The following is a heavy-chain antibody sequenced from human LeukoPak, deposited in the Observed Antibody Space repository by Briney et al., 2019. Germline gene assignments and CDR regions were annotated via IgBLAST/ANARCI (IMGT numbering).Heavy chain of an antibody. J-gene: IGHJ4*02. V-gene: IGHV3-21*01. D-gene: IGHD6-19*01. CDR1: GFTFSRYS. Sequence: PGGSLRLSCAASGFTFSRYSMNWVRQAPGKGLEWVSSISGSSSYIYYADSVKGRFTISRDNAKKSVYLQMNSLRAEDTAVYYCARGSTYSSGWYTGFDYWGQGTLVTVSS. CDR3: ARGSTYSSGWYTGFDY. CDR2: ISGSSSYI.